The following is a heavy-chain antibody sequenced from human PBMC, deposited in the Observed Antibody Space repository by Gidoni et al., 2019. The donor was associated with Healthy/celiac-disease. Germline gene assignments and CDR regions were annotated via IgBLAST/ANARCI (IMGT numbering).Heavy chain of an antibody. V-gene: IGHV1-2*02. Sequence: QVQLVQSGAAVKKPGASVKVSCKASGYTFTGYYMHWVRQAPGQGLEWMGWINPNSGGTNYAQKFQGRVTMTRDTSISTAYMELSRLRSDDTAVYYCARDYYDSSGSLYYFDYWGQGTLVTVSS. CDR1: GYTFTGYY. D-gene: IGHD3-22*01. CDR2: INPNSGGT. J-gene: IGHJ4*02. CDR3: ARDYYDSSGSLYYFDY.